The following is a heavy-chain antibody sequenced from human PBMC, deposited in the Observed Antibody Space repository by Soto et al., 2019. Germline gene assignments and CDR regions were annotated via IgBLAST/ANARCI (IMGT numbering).Heavy chain of an antibody. Sequence: GGSLRLSCAASGFTFSGYAMTWVRQAPGKGLEWVSSISGSAGTTYYADTVKGRFTISRDNAKNSLSLQMNSLRAEDTAVYYCARVRYGSENYYTLDYWGQGTLVTVSS. CDR2: ISGSAGTT. CDR3: ARVRYGSENYYTLDY. CDR1: GFTFSGYA. J-gene: IGHJ4*02. V-gene: IGHV3-48*03. D-gene: IGHD3-10*01.